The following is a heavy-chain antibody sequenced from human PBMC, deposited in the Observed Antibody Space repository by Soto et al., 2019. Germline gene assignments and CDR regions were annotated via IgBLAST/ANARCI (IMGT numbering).Heavy chain of an antibody. V-gene: IGHV3-74*01. CDR2: INSDGSST. CDR3: ASHLPENRDY. CDR1: GFTFSRYW. Sequence: GGSLRLACAAPGFTFSRYWMHWVRQAPGKGLVWVSRINSDGSSTSYADSVKGRFTISRDNAKNTLYLQMNSLRAEDTAVYYCASHLPENRDYWAQGTLVLVSS. J-gene: IGHJ4*02.